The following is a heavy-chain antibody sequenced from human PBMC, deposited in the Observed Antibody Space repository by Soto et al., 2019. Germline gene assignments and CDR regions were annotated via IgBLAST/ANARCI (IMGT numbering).Heavy chain of an antibody. J-gene: IGHJ4*02. Sequence: SVKVSCKASGGTFSIYAISCVLQAPLQGLEWMGGIIPIFGTANYAQKFQGRVTITADESTSTAYMELSSLRSEDTAVYYCANYYYDSSGYSDYFDYWGQGTLVTVSS. V-gene: IGHV1-69*13. CDR3: ANYYYDSSGYSDYFDY. D-gene: IGHD3-22*01. CDR1: GGTFSIYA. CDR2: IIPIFGTA.